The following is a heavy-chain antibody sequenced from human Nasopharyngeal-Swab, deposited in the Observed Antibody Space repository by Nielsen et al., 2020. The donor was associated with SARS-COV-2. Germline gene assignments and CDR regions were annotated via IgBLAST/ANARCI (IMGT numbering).Heavy chain of an antibody. J-gene: IGHJ6*02. D-gene: IGHD1-14*01. CDR3: ARGGPPGHYYHYYGLDV. CDR2: ISHSGTS. Sequence: WIRQPPGKALEWIGEISHSGTSKYNPALKSRVTISVDTSKNQVSLKLRSVTAADRGVYYCARGGPPGHYYHYYGLDVWGQGTTVTVSS. V-gene: IGHV4-34*01.